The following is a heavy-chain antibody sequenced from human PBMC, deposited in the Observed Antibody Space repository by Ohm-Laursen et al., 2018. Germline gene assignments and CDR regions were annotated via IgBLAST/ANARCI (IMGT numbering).Heavy chain of an antibody. Sequence: SLRLSCAAPGFTFSSYWMHWVRQAPGKGLVWVSRINSDGSSTSYADSVKGRFTISRDNAKNTLYLQMNSLRAEDTALYYCAKAGGYSYGYYFDYWGQGTLVTVSS. CDR3: AKAGGYSYGYYFDY. CDR2: INSDGSST. V-gene: IGHV3-74*01. J-gene: IGHJ4*02. D-gene: IGHD5-18*01. CDR1: GFTFSSYW.